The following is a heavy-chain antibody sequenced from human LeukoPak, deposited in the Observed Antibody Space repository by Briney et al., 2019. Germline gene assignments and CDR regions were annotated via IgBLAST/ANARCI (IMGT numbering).Heavy chain of an antibody. Sequence: GGSLRLSCTVSGFTFSRYSLYWVRQAPGKRLEWVSSISSSDTFMNYAASVRGRFTVSRDDAKNSMYLQMSSLRDEDTAVYYCARVRGYTYGDPLDYWGQGTLVTVSS. CDR1: GFTFSRYS. D-gene: IGHD4-17*01. V-gene: IGHV3-21*01. CDR3: ARVRGYTYGDPLDY. CDR2: ISSSDTFM. J-gene: IGHJ4*02.